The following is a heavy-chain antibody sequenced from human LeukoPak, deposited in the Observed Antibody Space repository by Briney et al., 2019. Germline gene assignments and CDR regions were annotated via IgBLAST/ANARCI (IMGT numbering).Heavy chain of an antibody. Sequence: GGSLRLSCAASGFTFIRYTMSWVRQAPGKGLEWVSAISGSGGSTYYADSVKGRFTISRDNSKNTLYLHMNSLRAEDTAVYCCAKWVACGWYWGQGTLVTVSS. V-gene: IGHV3-23*01. D-gene: IGHD6-19*01. J-gene: IGHJ4*02. CDR2: ISGSGGST. CDR3: AKWVACGWY. CDR1: GFTFIRYT.